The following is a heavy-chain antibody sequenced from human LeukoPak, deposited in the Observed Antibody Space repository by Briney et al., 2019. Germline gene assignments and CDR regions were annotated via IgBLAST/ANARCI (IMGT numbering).Heavy chain of an antibody. Sequence: ASVKVSCKASGYTFTNFDINWVRQATGQGLEWMGWMNPKTGNTGSAQKFQGRVTITGNTSISTAYMELSSLRSEDTAVYYCARDLEMATTLYWYFDLWGRGTLVTVSS. CDR3: ARDLEMATTLYWYFDL. CDR1: GYTFTNFD. V-gene: IGHV1-8*01. CDR2: MNPKTGNT. D-gene: IGHD5-24*01. J-gene: IGHJ2*01.